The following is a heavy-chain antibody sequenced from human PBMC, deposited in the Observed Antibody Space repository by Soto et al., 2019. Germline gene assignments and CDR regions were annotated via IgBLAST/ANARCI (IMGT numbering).Heavy chain of an antibody. CDR1: GFTFSSYG. D-gene: IGHD1-26*01. CDR2: ISYDGSNK. Sequence: QVQLVESGGGMVQPGRSLRLSCAASGFTFSSYGMHWVRQAPGKGLEWVAVISYDGSNKYYADSVKGRFTISRDNSKNTLYLQMNSLRAEDTAVYYCAKDREVYLPDISGQGTMVTVSS. CDR3: AKDREVYLPDI. J-gene: IGHJ3*02. V-gene: IGHV3-30*18.